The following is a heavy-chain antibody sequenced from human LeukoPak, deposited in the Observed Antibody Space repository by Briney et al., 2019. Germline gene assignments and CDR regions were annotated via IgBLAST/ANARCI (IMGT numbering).Heavy chain of an antibody. J-gene: IGHJ4*02. Sequence: GGSLRLSCAASGFTFSSYGMHWVRRAPGKGLEWVAVISYDGSNKYYADSVKGRFTISRDNSKNTLYLQMNSLRAEDTAVYYCAKGGQLGPFDYWGQGTLVTVSS. V-gene: IGHV3-30*18. CDR2: ISYDGSNK. D-gene: IGHD5-18*01. CDR3: AKGGQLGPFDY. CDR1: GFTFSSYG.